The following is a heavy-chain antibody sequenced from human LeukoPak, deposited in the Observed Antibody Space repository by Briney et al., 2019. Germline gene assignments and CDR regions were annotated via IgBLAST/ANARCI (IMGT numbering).Heavy chain of an antibody. CDR3: ARVDYGYGDLFDY. Sequence: GGSLRLSCAASGFTFSSYSMNWVRQAPGKGLEWVSSISSSSSYIYYADSVKGRFTISRDNAKNSLYLQMNSLRAEDTAVYYCARVDYGYGDLFDYWGQGTLVTVSS. CDR2: ISSSSSYI. J-gene: IGHJ4*02. D-gene: IGHD4-17*01. V-gene: IGHV3-21*01. CDR1: GFTFSSYS.